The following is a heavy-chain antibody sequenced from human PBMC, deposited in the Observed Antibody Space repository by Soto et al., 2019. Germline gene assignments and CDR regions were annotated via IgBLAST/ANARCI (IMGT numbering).Heavy chain of an antibody. J-gene: IGHJ4*02. Sequence: EVQLLETGGGLVQPGGSLRLSCAASVFIFNTCAMSWVRQAPGKGLEWVSAIDGSGDDTFYADSVKGRFTISRDNSRDTLYLQMNNLRAEDTAVYYCAKESARRHTDFDYWGQGILVTVSS. CDR2: IDGSGDDT. CDR3: AKESARRHTDFDY. CDR1: VFIFNTCA. V-gene: IGHV3-23*01.